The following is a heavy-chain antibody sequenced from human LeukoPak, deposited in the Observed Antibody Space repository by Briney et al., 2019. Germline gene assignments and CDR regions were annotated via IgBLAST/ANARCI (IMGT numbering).Heavy chain of an antibody. D-gene: IGHD5-18*01. CDR2: ISSSSSYI. V-gene: IGHV3-21*01. CDR1: GFTVSSNY. CDR3: ARDAPIYSYGLDY. J-gene: IGHJ4*02. Sequence: GGSLRLSCAASGFTVSSNYMSWVRQAPGKGLEWVSSISSSSSYIYYADSVKGRFTISRDNAKNSLYLQMNSLRAEDTAVYYCARDAPIYSYGLDYWGQGTLVTVSS.